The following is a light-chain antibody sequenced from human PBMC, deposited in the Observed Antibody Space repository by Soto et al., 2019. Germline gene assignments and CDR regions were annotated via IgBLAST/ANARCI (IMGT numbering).Light chain of an antibody. CDR1: QTVSSNY. J-gene: IGKJ1*01. Sequence: EIVMTQSPATLSVSPGERSTLSCRASQTVSSNYLAWYQQKPGQAPRLLIYGSSSRATGIPDRFSGSGSGTDFTLTISRLGPEDIAVYYCQQYDGPPWTFGQGTTVDIK. V-gene: IGKV3-20*01. CDR3: QQYDGPPWT. CDR2: GSS.